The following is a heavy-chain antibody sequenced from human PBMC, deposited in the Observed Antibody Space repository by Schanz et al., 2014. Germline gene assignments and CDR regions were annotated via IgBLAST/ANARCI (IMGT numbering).Heavy chain of an antibody. CDR1: GFTFSDYW. V-gene: IGHV3-66*02. D-gene: IGHD2-15*01. J-gene: IGHJ4*02. Sequence: VQVVQSGGGLVKPGGSLRLSCLASGFTFSDYWMSCVRQAPGRGLEWVSIIFTDGRTYYADSVKGRFTISRDSSKNTLFLQMNSLRTEDTAVYYCARLDPYCRSGTCSRAFDFWGQGTLVTVSS. CDR3: ARLDPYCRSGTCSRAFDF. CDR2: IFTDGRT.